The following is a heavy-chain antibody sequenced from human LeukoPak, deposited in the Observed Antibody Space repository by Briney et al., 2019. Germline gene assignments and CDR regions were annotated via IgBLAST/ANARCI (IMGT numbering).Heavy chain of an antibody. Sequence: GASVKVSCKASGYTFTGYYMHWVRQALGQGLEWMGWINPNSGGTKYAQKFQGRVTMTRDTSISTAYMELRSLRSDDTAVYYCARTEGIVGAAREYYFDYWGQGTLVTVSS. J-gene: IGHJ4*02. V-gene: IGHV1-2*02. D-gene: IGHD1-26*01. CDR3: ARTEGIVGAAREYYFDY. CDR1: GYTFTGYY. CDR2: INPNSGGT.